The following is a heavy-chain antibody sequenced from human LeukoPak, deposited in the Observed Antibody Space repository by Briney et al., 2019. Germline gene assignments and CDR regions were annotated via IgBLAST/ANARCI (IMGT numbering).Heavy chain of an antibody. J-gene: IGHJ5*02. CDR2: ISPSGGST. D-gene: IGHD5-24*01. CDR3: ARDNSVRDEAWWFNH. CDR1: GYTFTSNY. Sequence: ASVKVSCKAFGYTFTSNYMHWVRQAPRQGPEWMGVISPSGGSTTYAQKFQGRVTLTRDMSTSTDYLELSSLRSEDTAVYYCARDNSVRDEAWWFNHWGQGTLVTVSS. V-gene: IGHV1-46*01.